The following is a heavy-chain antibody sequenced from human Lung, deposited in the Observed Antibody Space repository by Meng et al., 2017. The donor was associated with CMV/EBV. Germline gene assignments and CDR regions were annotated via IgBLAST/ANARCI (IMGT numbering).Heavy chain of an antibody. J-gene: IGHJ4*02. V-gene: IGHV4-39*01. D-gene: IGHD1-14*01. Sequence: LQLQEAGTGLVNPSEALSLTCTVAGGSISSSSYYWAWIRQPPGEGLEWIGSVVYSGTTYYTSSLKSRVSISVDTSKNQFSLKLSSVTAADTAVYYCARHHHSPTFDYWGQGTLVTVSS. CDR3: ARHHHSPTFDY. CDR2: VVYSGTT. CDR1: GGSISSSSYY.